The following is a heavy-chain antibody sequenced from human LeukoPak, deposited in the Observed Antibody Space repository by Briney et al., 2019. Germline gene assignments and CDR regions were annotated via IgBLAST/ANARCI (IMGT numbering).Heavy chain of an antibody. Sequence: GGSLRLSCAASGFTFSSYWMSWVRQAPGKGLEWISYISSGSTFMYYADSVKGRFTISRDNSKNTLYLQMNSLRAEDTAVYYCAKDPGQWLVPYFDYWGQGTLVTVSS. V-gene: IGHV3-21*05. CDR2: ISSGSTFM. CDR3: AKDPGQWLVPYFDY. J-gene: IGHJ4*02. D-gene: IGHD6-19*01. CDR1: GFTFSSYW.